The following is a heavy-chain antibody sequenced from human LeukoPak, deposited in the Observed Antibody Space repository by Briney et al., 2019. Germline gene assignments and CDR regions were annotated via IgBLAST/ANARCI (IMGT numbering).Heavy chain of an antibody. J-gene: IGHJ4*02. Sequence: PSETLSLTCAVYGGSFSGYYWSWIRQPPGKGLEWIGEISHSGSTNYNPSLKSRVTISVDTSKNQFSLKLSSVTAADTAVYYCASAYGLGYCSGGSCYRRGWDYWGQGTLVTVSS. CDR3: ASAYGLGYCSGGSCYRRGWDY. V-gene: IGHV4-34*01. CDR1: GGSFSGYY. D-gene: IGHD2-15*01. CDR2: ISHSGST.